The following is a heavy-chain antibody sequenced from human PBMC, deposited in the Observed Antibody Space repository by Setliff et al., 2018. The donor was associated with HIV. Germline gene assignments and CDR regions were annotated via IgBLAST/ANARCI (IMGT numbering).Heavy chain of an antibody. CDR2: INPGNGNT. Sequence: GASVKVSCKASGYTFTNHAIHWVRQAPGQRLEWMGWINPGNGNTKYSQNFQGRVTITGDTSASTAYMELSSLRSEDTAVYYCARGVSAANYDFWSGYSKVVYFDYWGQGTLVTVSS. J-gene: IGHJ4*02. D-gene: IGHD3-3*01. V-gene: IGHV1-3*01. CDR1: GYTFTNHA. CDR3: ARGVSAANYDFWSGYSKVVYFDY.